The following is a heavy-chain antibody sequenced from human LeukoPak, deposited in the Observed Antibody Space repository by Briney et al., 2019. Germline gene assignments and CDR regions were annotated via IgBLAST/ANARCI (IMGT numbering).Heavy chain of an antibody. CDR3: ARGAVYSSSWYEDYFDY. Sequence: SETLSLTCAVYGGSFSGYYWSWIRQPPGKGLEWIGEINHSGSTNYNPSLKSRVTISVDTSKNPFSLKLSSVTAADTAVYYCARGAVYSSSWYEDYFDYWGQGTLVTVSS. V-gene: IGHV4-34*01. J-gene: IGHJ4*02. CDR2: INHSGST. D-gene: IGHD6-13*01. CDR1: GGSFSGYY.